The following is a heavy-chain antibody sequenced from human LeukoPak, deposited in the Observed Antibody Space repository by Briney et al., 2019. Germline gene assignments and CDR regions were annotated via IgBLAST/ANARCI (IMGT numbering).Heavy chain of an antibody. D-gene: IGHD6-13*01. CDR1: GGSISSGSYY. Sequence: SETLSLTCTVSGGSISSGSYYWSWIRQPAGKGLEWIGRIYTSGSTNYNPSLKSRVTISVDTSKNQFSLKLSSVTAADTAVYYCARVERKGSSWKLGYWGQGTLVTVSS. V-gene: IGHV4-61*02. CDR2: IYTSGST. CDR3: ARVERKGSSWKLGY. J-gene: IGHJ4*01.